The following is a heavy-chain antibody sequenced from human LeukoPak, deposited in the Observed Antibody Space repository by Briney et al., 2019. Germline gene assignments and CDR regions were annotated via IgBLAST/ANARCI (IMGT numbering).Heavy chain of an antibody. Sequence: PSETLSLTCAVYGGSFSGYYWSWIRQPPGKGLEWIGEINHSGSTNYNPSLKSRVTISVDTSKNQFSLKLSSVTAADTAVYYCARGGELPFDYWGQGTLVTVSS. J-gene: IGHJ4*02. CDR1: GGSFSGYY. V-gene: IGHV4-34*01. CDR3: ARGGELPFDY. CDR2: INHSGST. D-gene: IGHD1-26*01.